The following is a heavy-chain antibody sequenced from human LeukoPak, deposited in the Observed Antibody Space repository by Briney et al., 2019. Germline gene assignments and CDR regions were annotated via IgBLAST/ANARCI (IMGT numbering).Heavy chain of an antibody. Sequence: ASVKVSCKASGYTFTSYYMHWVRQAPGQGLEWMGIINPSGGSTSYAQKFQGRVTMTRDMSTSTVYMELSSLRSEDTAVYYCARGSSSSPGAADAFDIWGQGTMVTVSS. CDR3: ARGSSSSPGAADAFDI. CDR2: INPSGGST. D-gene: IGHD6-6*01. V-gene: IGHV1-46*01. CDR1: GYTFTSYY. J-gene: IGHJ3*02.